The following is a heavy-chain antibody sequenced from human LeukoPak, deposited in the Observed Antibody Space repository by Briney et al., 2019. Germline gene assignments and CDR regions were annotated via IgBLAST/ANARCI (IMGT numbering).Heavy chain of an antibody. J-gene: IGHJ4*02. D-gene: IGHD2-2*01. Sequence: GASVKVSCKASGYTFTTYGVNWVRQAPGQGLEWMGWICGNDGNTKYAQRFQGRVTMTTDTSTSTAYMELMSLRSDDTAVYYCAREGGCSSTSCPLDYWGQGTLVTVSS. CDR3: AREGGCSSTSCPLDY. CDR2: ICGNDGNT. V-gene: IGHV1-18*04. CDR1: GYTFTTYG.